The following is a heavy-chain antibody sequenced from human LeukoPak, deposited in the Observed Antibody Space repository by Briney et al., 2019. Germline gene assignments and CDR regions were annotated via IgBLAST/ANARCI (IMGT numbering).Heavy chain of an antibody. CDR3: AKALYGDYGRFDY. CDR1: GFSFSNYA. Sequence: GGSLRLSCAASGFSFSNYAMSWIRQAPEKGLAWVSTISDGGSDTHYADSVKGRFTISRDDSKNTLYLQMNSLRAEDTAVYYCAKALYGDYGRFDYWGQGTLVTVSS. D-gene: IGHD4-17*01. J-gene: IGHJ4*02. V-gene: IGHV3-23*01. CDR2: ISDGGSDT.